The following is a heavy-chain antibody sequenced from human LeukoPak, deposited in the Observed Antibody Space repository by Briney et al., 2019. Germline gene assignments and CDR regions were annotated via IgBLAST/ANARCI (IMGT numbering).Heavy chain of an antibody. Sequence: SETLSLTCTVSGGSISTSSYYWGWVRQPPGKGLEWIGNIFYSGSTYYSPSLKSRVTISLDTSRNQFSLKLNSVTAADTAVYYCARRGGSGRSFDYWGQGNLVTVSS. CDR3: ARRGGSGRSFDY. CDR1: GGSISTSSYY. CDR2: IFYSGST. V-gene: IGHV4-39*01. J-gene: IGHJ4*01. D-gene: IGHD3-10*01.